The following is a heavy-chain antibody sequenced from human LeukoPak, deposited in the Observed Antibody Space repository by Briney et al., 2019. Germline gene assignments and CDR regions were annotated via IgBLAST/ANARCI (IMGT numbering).Heavy chain of an antibody. V-gene: IGHV3-21*04. D-gene: IGHD7-27*01. CDR2: ISSSSIYI. CDR1: GFTFSTYS. CDR3: AKDINWASFES. Sequence: GGSLRLSCAASGFTFSTYSMNWVRQALGKGLEWVSSISSSSIYIYYADSVKGRFTISRDNSKNTLYLQMNSLRAEDTALYYCAKDINWASFESWGQGTLVTVSS. J-gene: IGHJ4*02.